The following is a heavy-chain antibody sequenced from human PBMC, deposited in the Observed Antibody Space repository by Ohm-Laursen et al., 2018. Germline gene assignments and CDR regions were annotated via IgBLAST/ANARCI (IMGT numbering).Heavy chain of an antibody. Sequence: SLRLSCAVSGFTFGDYAMTWVRQAPGKGLEWVGFIRRKAYGGTAEYAASVKGRFTISRDDSKSIAYLQMNSLKTEDTAVYYCTRDAYCGTTSCYAPVVSVFDYWGLGTLVTVSS. V-gene: IGHV3-49*04. CDR1: GFTFGDYA. D-gene: IGHD2-2*01. CDR2: IRRKAYGGTA. J-gene: IGHJ4*02. CDR3: TRDAYCGTTSCYAPVVSVFDY.